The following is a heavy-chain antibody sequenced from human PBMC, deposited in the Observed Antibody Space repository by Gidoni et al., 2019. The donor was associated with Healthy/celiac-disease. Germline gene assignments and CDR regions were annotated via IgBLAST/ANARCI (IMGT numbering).Heavy chain of an antibody. CDR2: INPNSGGT. J-gene: IGHJ4*02. CDR1: GYPFTGYY. CDR3: AREWVVATYLDY. D-gene: IGHD5-12*01. V-gene: IGHV1-2*06. Sequence: QLVQSGAEVKKPGASVKVSCKASGYPFTGYYMHWVRQDPGQGLEWMGRINPNSGGTNYAQKFQGRVTMTRDTSISTAYMELSRLRSDDTAVYYCAREWVVATYLDYWGQGTLVTVSS.